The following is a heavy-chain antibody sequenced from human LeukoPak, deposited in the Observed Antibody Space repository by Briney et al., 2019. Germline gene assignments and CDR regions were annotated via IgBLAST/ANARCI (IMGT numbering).Heavy chain of an antibody. CDR1: GYSFTSYD. J-gene: IGHJ6*03. CDR2: ITPNSGNT. V-gene: IGHV1-8*01. CDR3: ARYSDYDSDDYFYMDV. D-gene: IGHD5-12*01. Sequence: GASVKVSCKASGYSFTSYDINWVRQATGQGLEWMGWITPNSGNTVYAQKFQGRVTMTTNTSIGTAYMELSSLRSEDTAVYYCARYSDYDSDDYFYMDVWGKGTTVTISS.